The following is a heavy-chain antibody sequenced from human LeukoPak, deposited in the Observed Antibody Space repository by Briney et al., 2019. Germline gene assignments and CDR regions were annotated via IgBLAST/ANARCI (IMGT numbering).Heavy chain of an antibody. CDR2: FDPEDGET. J-gene: IGHJ4*02. CDR3: ATSSPTPGYDFWSGYYF. CDR1: GYTLTELS. V-gene: IGHV1-24*01. D-gene: IGHD3-3*01. Sequence: GASVKVSCKVSGYTLTELSMHWVRQAPGKGLEWMGGFDPEDGETIYAQKFQGGVTMTEDTSTDTAYMELSSLRSEDTAVYYCATSSPTPGYDFWSGYYFWGQGTLVTVSS.